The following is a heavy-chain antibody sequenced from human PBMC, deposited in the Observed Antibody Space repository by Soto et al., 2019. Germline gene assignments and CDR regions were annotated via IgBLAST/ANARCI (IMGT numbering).Heavy chain of an antibody. J-gene: IGHJ4*02. CDR3: ARLEGLATISYYFDF. Sequence: QLQLQESGPGLVKPSETLSLTCSVSDDSINSDKYYWGWIRQPPGKGREWIGSIYYRGNAYYNPSPQTRVTISLYKSKSQFSLKLNSVTAADSAVYFCARLEGLATISYYFDFWGPGALVTVSS. V-gene: IGHV4-39*01. CDR1: DDSINSDKYY. D-gene: IGHD5-12*01. CDR2: IYYRGNA.